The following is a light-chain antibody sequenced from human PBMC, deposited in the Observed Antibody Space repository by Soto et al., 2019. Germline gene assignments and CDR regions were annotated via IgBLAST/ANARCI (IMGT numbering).Light chain of an antibody. Sequence: ILMTHSAAAVSVYTGERATLSCRASQSVSSNLAWYQQKPGQAPRLLIYDASNGATGIPARFSGSGSGTDFTLTISSLQPEDFATYYCTQSYSTPWTFGHGTKV. CDR1: QSVSSN. CDR3: TQSYSTPWT. J-gene: IGKJ1*01. V-gene: IGKV3D-15*01. CDR2: DAS.